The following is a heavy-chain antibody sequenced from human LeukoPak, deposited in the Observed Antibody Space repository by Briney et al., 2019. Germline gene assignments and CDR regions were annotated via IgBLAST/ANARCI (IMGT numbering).Heavy chain of an antibody. V-gene: IGHV2-5*01. Sequence: ESGPTLVKPTQTLTLTCTFSGFSLSTSGVGVGWICQPPGKALEWLALIYWNDDKRYSPSLKSRLTITKDTSKNQVVLTMTNMDPVDTATYYCAHRRSWFWSGYYFDYWGQGTLVTVSS. CDR1: GFSLSTSGVG. D-gene: IGHD3-3*01. CDR2: IYWNDDK. CDR3: AHRRSWFWSGYYFDY. J-gene: IGHJ4*02.